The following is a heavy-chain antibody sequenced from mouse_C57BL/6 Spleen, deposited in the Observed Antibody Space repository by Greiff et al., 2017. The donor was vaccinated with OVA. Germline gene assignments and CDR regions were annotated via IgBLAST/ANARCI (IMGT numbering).Heavy chain of an antibody. CDR1: GYAFTDYI. D-gene: IGHD2-12*01. V-gene: IGHV1-54*01. J-gene: IGHJ4*01. CDR2: INPESGGT. Sequence: VQLQQSGPELVKPGTSVKISCKASGYAFTDYIMDWVKQSPGQGLEWIGVINPESGGTNYNQKFKGKATLTVAKSSSTAYMQLSSLTSEDSAVYYCARGGGSYYDYYAMDYWGQGTSVTVSS. CDR3: ARGGGSYYDYYAMDY.